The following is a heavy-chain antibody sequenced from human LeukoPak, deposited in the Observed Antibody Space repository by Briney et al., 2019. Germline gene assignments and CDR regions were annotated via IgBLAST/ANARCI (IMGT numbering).Heavy chain of an antibody. CDR2: INSDGSST. CDR1: GFTFSSYW. D-gene: IGHD6-13*01. Sequence: PGGSLRLSCAASGFTFSSYWMHWVRQAPGKGLVWVSRINSDGSSTSYADSVKGRFTISRDNAKNTLYLQMNSLGAEDTAVYYCAGARAGTGSDYWGQGTLVTVSS. CDR3: AGARAGTGSDY. J-gene: IGHJ4*02. V-gene: IGHV3-74*01.